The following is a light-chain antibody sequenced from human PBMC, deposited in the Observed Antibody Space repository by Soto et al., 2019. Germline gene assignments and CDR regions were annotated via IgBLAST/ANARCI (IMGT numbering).Light chain of an antibody. J-gene: IGKJ1*01. CDR2: KAS. Sequence: DIQMTQSPSTLSGSVGDRVTITCRASQTISSWLAWYQQKPGKAPKLLIYKASTLKSGVPSRFSGSGSGTEFTLTISSLQPDDFATYYCQQYEAVVTFGQGTKVEI. CDR1: QTISSW. V-gene: IGKV1-5*03. CDR3: QQYEAVVT.